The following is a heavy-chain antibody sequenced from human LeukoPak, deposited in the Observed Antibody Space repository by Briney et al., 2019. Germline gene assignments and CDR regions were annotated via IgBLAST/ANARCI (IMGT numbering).Heavy chain of an antibody. D-gene: IGHD2-2*01. CDR1: GFTFSSYS. CDR3: AKMPAFSMWYFDY. V-gene: IGHV3-21*04. CDR2: ISSSSSYI. Sequence: GGSLRLSCAASGFTFSSYSMNWVRQAPGKGLEWVSSISSSSSYIYYADSVKGRFTISRDNSKNTLYLQMNSLRAEDTAVYYCAKMPAFSMWYFDYWGQGTLVTVSS. J-gene: IGHJ4*02.